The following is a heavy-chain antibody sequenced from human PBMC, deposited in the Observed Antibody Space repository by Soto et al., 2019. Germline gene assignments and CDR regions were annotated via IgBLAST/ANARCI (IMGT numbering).Heavy chain of an antibody. J-gene: IGHJ5*02. D-gene: IGHD2-2*01. V-gene: IGHV1-18*01. CDR2: ISAYNGNT. Sequence: ASVKVSCKASGYTFTSYGISWVRQAPGQGLEWMGWISAYNGNTNYAQKLQGRVTMTTDTSTSTAYMELRSLRSDDTAVYYCARDPRRYCSSTSCYYRWFDPWGQGTLVTVSS. CDR1: GYTFTSYG. CDR3: ARDPRRYCSSTSCYYRWFDP.